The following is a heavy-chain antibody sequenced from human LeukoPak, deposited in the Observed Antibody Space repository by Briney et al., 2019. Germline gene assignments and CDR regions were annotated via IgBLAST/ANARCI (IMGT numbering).Heavy chain of an antibody. Sequence: GGSLRLSCAASGFTVSSNYMSWVRQAPGQGLEWVSAISGGGSTTYSADSVKGRFTISRDNSKNTLYLQMNSPRAEDTAVYYCAKDLLYYYDSSGPFDYWGQGTLVTVSS. CDR1: GFTVSSNY. CDR2: ISGGGSTT. D-gene: IGHD3-22*01. J-gene: IGHJ4*02. CDR3: AKDLLYYYDSSGPFDY. V-gene: IGHV3-23*01.